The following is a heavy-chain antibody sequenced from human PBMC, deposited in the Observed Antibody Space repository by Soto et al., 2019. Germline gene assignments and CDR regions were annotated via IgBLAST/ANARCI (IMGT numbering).Heavy chain of an antibody. V-gene: IGHV4-31*03. J-gene: IGHJ2*01. CDR3: AARTHGDYRDWYFDL. Sequence: SETLSLTCTVSGGSVSSGSYYWSWIRQHPGKGLEWIGYIYYSGSTYYNPSLKSRVTISVDTSKNQFSLKLSSVTAADTAVYYCAARTHGDYRDWYFDLWGRGTLVTVSS. D-gene: IGHD4-17*01. CDR1: GGSVSSGSYY. CDR2: IYYSGST.